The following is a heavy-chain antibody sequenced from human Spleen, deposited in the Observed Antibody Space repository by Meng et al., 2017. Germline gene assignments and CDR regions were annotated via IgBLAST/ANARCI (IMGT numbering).Heavy chain of an antibody. CDR1: GFTFRSYG. CDR3: ARLVLQNSSSWFYYYYYGMDV. V-gene: IGHV3-33*07. D-gene: IGHD6-13*01. Sequence: GESLKISCAASGFTFRSYGMYWVRQAPGKGLEWVALMRYDGTEKYNADSVRGRFTISRDNAKNSLYLQMNSLRAEDTAVYYCARLVLQNSSSWFYYYYYGMDVWGQGTTVTVSS. CDR2: MRYDGTEK. J-gene: IGHJ6*02.